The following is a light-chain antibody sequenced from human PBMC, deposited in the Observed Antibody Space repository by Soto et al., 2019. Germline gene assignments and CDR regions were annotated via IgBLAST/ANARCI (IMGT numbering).Light chain of an antibody. Sequence: EIVMKQSPATLSVSPGERATISCRASQSVSNNLAWYQKKPGQAPRLLIYGASTRATGIPARFSGGGSGTEFTLTISSLQSEDFAVYYCQQYNNWWTFGQGTRVEIK. CDR2: GAS. CDR3: QQYNNWWT. CDR1: QSVSNN. V-gene: IGKV3-15*01. J-gene: IGKJ1*01.